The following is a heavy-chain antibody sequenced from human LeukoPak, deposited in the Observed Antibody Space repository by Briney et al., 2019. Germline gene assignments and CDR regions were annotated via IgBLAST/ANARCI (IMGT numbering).Heavy chain of an antibody. D-gene: IGHD6-19*01. CDR2: ISWNSGSI. V-gene: IGHV3-9*01. CDR3: AKLPVAGLYFDY. J-gene: IGHJ4*02. CDR1: GFIFNNYA. Sequence: GGSLRLSCAGSGFIFNNYAMHWVRQPPGKGLEWVSGISWNSGSIDYADSVKGRFTISRDNAKNSLYLQMNSLRVEDTAFYYCAKLPVAGLYFDYWGQGTLVTVSS.